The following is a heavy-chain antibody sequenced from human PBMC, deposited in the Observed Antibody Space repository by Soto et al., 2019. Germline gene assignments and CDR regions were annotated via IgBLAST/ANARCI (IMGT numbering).Heavy chain of an antibody. V-gene: IGHV3-48*03. CDR1: GFTFNSFE. CDR2: ISSSGDTI. CDR3: AKDTAMVNPDFDY. D-gene: IGHD5-18*01. J-gene: IGHJ4*02. Sequence: PGGSLRLSCAASGFTFNSFEMNWVRQAPGKGLEWVSYISSSGDTIYYADSVKGRFTISRDNAKNSLYLLMSSLRAEDTAAYYCAKDTAMVNPDFDYWGQGTLVTVSS.